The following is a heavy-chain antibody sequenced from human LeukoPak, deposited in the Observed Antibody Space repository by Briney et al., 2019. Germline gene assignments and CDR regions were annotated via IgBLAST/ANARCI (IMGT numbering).Heavy chain of an antibody. Sequence: PGGSLRLSCAASGFTFDDYGMNWVRQAPGKGLEWVSSITSPVGRIYYADSLKGRITISRDNARSTLYLQMNSLRAEDTAVYYCATDGRSSGWYGFDYWGQGILVTVSS. CDR3: ATDGRSSGWYGFDY. V-gene: IGHV3-21*01. CDR2: ITSPVGRI. CDR1: GFTFDDYG. J-gene: IGHJ4*02. D-gene: IGHD6-19*01.